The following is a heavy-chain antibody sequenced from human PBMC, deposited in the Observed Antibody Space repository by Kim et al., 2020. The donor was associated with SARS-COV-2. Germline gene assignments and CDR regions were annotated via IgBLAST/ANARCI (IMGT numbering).Heavy chain of an antibody. Sequence: SETLSLTCSVSGVSISIYYWSWIRQPPGKGLEWIGYIYYSGSAYYNPSLRSRVTISVDTHKNQFSLKLSSVTAADMAVYYCAGTVRGANFDYWGRGALVTVPS. V-gene: IGHV4-59*08. D-gene: IGHD3-10*01. CDR2: IYYSGSA. CDR3: AGTVRGANFDY. CDR1: GVSISIYY. J-gene: IGHJ4*02.